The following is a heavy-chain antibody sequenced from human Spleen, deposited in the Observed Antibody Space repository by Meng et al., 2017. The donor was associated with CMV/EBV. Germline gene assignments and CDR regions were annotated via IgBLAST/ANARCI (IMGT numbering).Heavy chain of an antibody. Sequence: GGSLRLSCAASGFTFYSYAMNWVRQAPGKGLEWVSGVSAGGHSTYSADSVKGRFTISRDNSKNTLYLQMNSLRAEDTAVYYCAKGLTIFGDYDMDVWGQGTTVTVSS. CDR3: AKGLTIFGDYDMDV. V-gene: IGHV3-23*01. CDR2: VSAGGHST. J-gene: IGHJ6*02. D-gene: IGHD3-3*01. CDR1: GFTFYSYA.